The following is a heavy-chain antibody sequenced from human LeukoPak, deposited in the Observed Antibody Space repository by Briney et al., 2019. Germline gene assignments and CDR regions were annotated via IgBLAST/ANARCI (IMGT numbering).Heavy chain of an antibody. CDR1: GFTFSRYA. CDR3: AKDLDSTDLYDNAD. D-gene: IGHD2/OR15-2a*01. CDR2: IGTNEART. J-gene: IGHJ1*01. Sequence: GGSLRLSCVASGFTFSRYAMNWVRQTPGKGLEWVSLIGTNEARTHYADSVKGRFTISRDNSKNTLFLQMHSVRAEDTAVHYCAKDLDSTDLYDNADWGQGTLVTVSS. V-gene: IGHV3-23*01.